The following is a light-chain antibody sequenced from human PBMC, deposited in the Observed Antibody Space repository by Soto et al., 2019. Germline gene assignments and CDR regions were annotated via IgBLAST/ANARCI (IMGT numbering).Light chain of an antibody. J-gene: IGLJ3*02. CDR1: SSNIGGNY. Sequence: QSVLTQPPSASGTPGQTVTISFSGGSSNIGGNYVYWYQQLSGTAPRLIIYSNDQRSSGVPDRFSGSRSGTSASLAISGLRSEDEAAYSCAAWDDTLGGVFGGGTKVTVL. CDR3: AAWDDTLGGV. V-gene: IGLV1-47*02. CDR2: SND.